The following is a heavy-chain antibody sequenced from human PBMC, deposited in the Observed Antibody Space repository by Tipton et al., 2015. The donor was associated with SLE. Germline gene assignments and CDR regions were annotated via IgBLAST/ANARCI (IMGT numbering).Heavy chain of an antibody. CDR3: ARPRGGPIVEMGMDV. CDR1: GGSISSSRYY. J-gene: IGHJ6*02. Sequence: TLSLTCTVSGGSISSSRYYWGWIRQPPGKGLERMGSIHYSGSTYYTPPLKSRVTISVDTSKNQFSLKLSSATAADTAVYYCARPRGGPIVEMGMDVWGQGTTGTVSS. D-gene: IGHD2-21*01. CDR2: IHYSGST. V-gene: IGHV4-39*07.